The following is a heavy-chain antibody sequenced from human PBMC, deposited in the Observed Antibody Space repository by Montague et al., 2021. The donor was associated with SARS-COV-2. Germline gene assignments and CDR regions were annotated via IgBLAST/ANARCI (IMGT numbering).Heavy chain of an antibody. D-gene: IGHD2-8*02. V-gene: IGHV4-59*01. CDR3: ARGGRRDIVLVVYDQWYGLDV. CDR1: GASINSYS. J-gene: IGHJ6*02. Sequence: SETLSLTCTVSGASINSYSWSWIRQPPGKGLEWIGHIYSSGITNYSPSLKSRVTISLDTSKSQFSLKLRSVTAADTAVYYCARGGRRDIVLVVYDQWYGLDVWGQGTTVTVSS. CDR2: IYSSGIT.